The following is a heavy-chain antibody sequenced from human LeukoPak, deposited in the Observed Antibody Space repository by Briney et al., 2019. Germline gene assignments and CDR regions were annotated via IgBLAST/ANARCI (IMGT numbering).Heavy chain of an antibody. CDR1: GGSISSFY. D-gene: IGHD3-10*02. CDR2: IYSSGNT. Sequence: SETLSLTCSVSGGSISSFYWNWIRQPPGKGLEWIGDIYSSGNTNYSPSLQSRVTISVDTSKNQFSLQLSSVTAADTAVYYCARVVRGGVFDHWGQGALVTVSS. J-gene: IGHJ4*02. CDR3: ARVVRGGVFDH. V-gene: IGHV4-4*09.